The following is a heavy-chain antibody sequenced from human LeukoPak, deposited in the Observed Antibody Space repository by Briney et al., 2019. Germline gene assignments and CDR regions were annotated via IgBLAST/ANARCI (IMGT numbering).Heavy chain of an antibody. Sequence: GASVTVSCKASGYIFTGYYMHWVRQAPAQGLEWMRWINPNSGDTHYAQKFQGRVTMTSDTSITTAYMELSSLTSDDTAVYYCARSGQLLSFDSWGQGTLVTVSS. D-gene: IGHD2-2*01. CDR2: INPNSGDT. V-gene: IGHV1-2*02. CDR3: ARSGQLLSFDS. CDR1: GYIFTGYY. J-gene: IGHJ4*02.